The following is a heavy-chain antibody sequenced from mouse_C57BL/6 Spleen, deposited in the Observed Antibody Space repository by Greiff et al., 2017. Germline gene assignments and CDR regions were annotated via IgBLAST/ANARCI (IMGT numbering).Heavy chain of an antibody. CDR3: ARKNVGSSFYYAMDY. CDR2: IWSDGST. Sequence: VQLQQSGPGLVAPSQSLSITCTVSGFSLTSYGVHWVRQPPGKGLEWLVVIWSDGSTTYNSALKSRLSISKDNSKSQVCLKMNNRQTDDTDMCNCARKNVGSSFYYAMDYWGQGTSVTVSS. J-gene: IGHJ4*01. D-gene: IGHD1-1*01. V-gene: IGHV2-6*02. CDR1: GFSLTSYG.